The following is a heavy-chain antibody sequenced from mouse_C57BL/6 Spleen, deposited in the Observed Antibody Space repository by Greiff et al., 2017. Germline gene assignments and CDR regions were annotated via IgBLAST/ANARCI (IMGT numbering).Heavy chain of an antibody. CDR2: ISSGGDYI. J-gene: IGHJ2*01. V-gene: IGHV5-9-1*02. D-gene: IGHD2-3*01. CDR1: GFTFSSYA. CDR3: TRDGYYGNFDY. Sequence: EVKLMESGEGLVKPGGSLKLSCAASGFTFSSYAMSWVRQTPEKRLEWVAYISSGGDYIYYADTVKGRFTISRDNARNTLYLQMSSLKSEDTAMYYCTRDGYYGNFDYWGQGTTRTVSS.